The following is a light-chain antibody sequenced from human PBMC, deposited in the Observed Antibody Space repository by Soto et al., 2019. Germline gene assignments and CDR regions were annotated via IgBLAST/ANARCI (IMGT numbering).Light chain of an antibody. J-gene: IGKJ1*01. CDR1: QSVSSSY. Sequence: EIVLTQSPGTLSLSPGERATLSCRASQSVSSSYLAWYQQKPGQAPRLLMSAASSRATGIPDRFSGSGSGTDFTLTINSLEPEDFAVYYCQQRGNRPPWTFGQGTKV. CDR2: AAS. V-gene: IGKV3D-20*02. CDR3: QQRGNRPPWT.